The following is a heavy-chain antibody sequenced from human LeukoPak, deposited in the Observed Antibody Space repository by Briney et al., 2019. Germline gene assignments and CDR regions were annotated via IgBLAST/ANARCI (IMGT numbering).Heavy chain of an antibody. D-gene: IGHD6-13*01. CDR2: INPNSGGT. V-gene: IGHV1-2*02. Sequence: ASVKVSCKASGYTFTGYYMHWVRQAPGQGLEWMGWINPNSGGTNYAQKFQGRVTMTRDTSISTAYMELSRLRSDDTAVYHCARGRRYSSSWEPFDPWGQGTLVTVSS. CDR3: ARGRRYSSSWEPFDP. J-gene: IGHJ5*02. CDR1: GYTFTGYY.